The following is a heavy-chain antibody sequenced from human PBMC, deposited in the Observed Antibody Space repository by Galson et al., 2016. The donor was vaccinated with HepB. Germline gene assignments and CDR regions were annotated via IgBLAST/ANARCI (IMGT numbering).Heavy chain of an antibody. V-gene: IGHV2-5*02. CDR2: IYWDDEK. Sequence: PALVKPTQTLTLTCTFSGFSLSTSGVGVGWIRQPPGKALEWLALIYWDDEKRYSPSLKSRLTITKDTSKNQVVFTMTNMYPVDTATYYCAHRHWGCSTGICYGWAYLNYMGQGTLVTVSS. CDR3: AHRHWGCSTGICYGWAYLNY. J-gene: IGHJ4*02. D-gene: IGHD2-15*01. CDR1: GFSLSTSGVG.